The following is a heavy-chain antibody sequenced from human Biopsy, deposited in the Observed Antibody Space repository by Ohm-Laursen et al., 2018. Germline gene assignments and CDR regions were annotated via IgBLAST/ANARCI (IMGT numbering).Heavy chain of an antibody. CDR1: GFTFSASA. J-gene: IGHJ4*02. D-gene: IGHD3-10*01. CDR3: TLEGAGFDN. V-gene: IGHV3-73*01. CDR2: IRSKAKSYAA. Sequence: SLRLSCTASGFTFSASAVHWVRQASGKGLEWVGRIRSKAKSYAAAYAASVTGRFTISRDDSKNTTYRQMNSLKTGDTAVYYCTLEGAGFDNWGQGTLVTVSS.